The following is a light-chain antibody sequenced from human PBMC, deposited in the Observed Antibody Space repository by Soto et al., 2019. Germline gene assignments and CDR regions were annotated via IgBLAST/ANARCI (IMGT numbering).Light chain of an antibody. CDR3: QQYHSYPWT. J-gene: IGKJ1*01. V-gene: IGKV1-5*03. CDR1: ESISSW. CDR2: EAS. Sequence: DIQMTQSPATLSASVGDRVTTTCRASESISSWLAWYQQKPEKAPKFLIYEASSLESGVPSRFSGSGSGTEFTLTISSLQAEDFATYYCQQYHSYPWTFGQGTKVDIK.